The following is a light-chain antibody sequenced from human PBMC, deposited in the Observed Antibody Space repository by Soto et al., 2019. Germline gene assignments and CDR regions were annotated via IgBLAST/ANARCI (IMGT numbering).Light chain of an antibody. CDR1: NSGSKS. CDR3: QVWDSSSDHLYV. V-gene: IGLV3-21*02. CDR2: DDS. Sequence: SSYLTQPPSVSVAPRQTARITCGGNNSGSKSVHWYQQRPGQGPVLVVYDDSDRPSGIPERFSGSNSGNTATLTISRVEAGDEADYYCQVWDSSSDHLYVFGTGTKVTLL. J-gene: IGLJ1*01.